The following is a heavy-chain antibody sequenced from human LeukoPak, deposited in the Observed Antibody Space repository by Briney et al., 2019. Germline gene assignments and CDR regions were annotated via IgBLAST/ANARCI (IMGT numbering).Heavy chain of an antibody. V-gene: IGHV4-59*01. CDR2: IYYSGNT. CDR1: GGSISTYF. CDR3: AREPPGYSSGWHGAYFDY. J-gene: IGHJ4*02. D-gene: IGHD6-19*01. Sequence: SETLSLTCAASGGSISTYFWSWIRQPTGKGLEWIGYIYYSGNTNYNPSLKSRVTISVDTSKNQFSLNLSSVTAADTAVYYCAREPPGYSSGWHGAYFDYWGQGILVTVSS.